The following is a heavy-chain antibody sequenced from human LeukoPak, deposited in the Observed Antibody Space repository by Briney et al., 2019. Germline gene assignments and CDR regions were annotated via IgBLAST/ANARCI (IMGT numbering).Heavy chain of an antibody. CDR3: ARGYCSGASCHTTFDY. J-gene: IGHJ4*02. Sequence: GGSLRLSWAASGFTFSSYAMSWVRQAPGKGLEWISYISSSSGTIYYADSVKGRFTISRDNAKNSLYLQMNSLRAEDTAVYYCARGYCSGASCHTTFDYWGQGTLVTVSS. D-gene: IGHD2-2*02. V-gene: IGHV3-48*01. CDR2: ISSSSGTI. CDR1: GFTFSSYA.